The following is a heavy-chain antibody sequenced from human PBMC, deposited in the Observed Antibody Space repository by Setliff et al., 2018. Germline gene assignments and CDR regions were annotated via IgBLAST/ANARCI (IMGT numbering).Heavy chain of an antibody. CDR2: IYPNTGGS. V-gene: IGHV1-2*02. Sequence: ASVKVSCKASGYTFTEYSIHWVRQAPGQGLEWMGWIYPNTGGSNYAQKFQGRVTMTTDTSISTAYMEMSRLTSDDTAVYYCAKVNYYDKSAYLPFDYWGQGTQVTVSS. CDR1: GYTFTEYS. D-gene: IGHD3-22*01. CDR3: AKVNYYDKSAYLPFDY. J-gene: IGHJ4*02.